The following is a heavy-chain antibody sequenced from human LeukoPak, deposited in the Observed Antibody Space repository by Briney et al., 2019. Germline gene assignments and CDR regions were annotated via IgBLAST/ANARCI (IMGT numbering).Heavy chain of an antibody. J-gene: IGHJ3*01. CDR1: GITFSSYW. V-gene: IGHV3-74*01. D-gene: IGHD3-22*01. Sequence: PGGSLRLSCAASGITFSSYWMHWVRQVPGKGLEWLSYIKSDGTNTGYADPVKGRFTVSRDNAKNTLYLEMNSLGGEDTAVYYCARSPRVYDSSGHLHDAFELWGQGTMVTVSS. CDR2: IKSDGTNT. CDR3: ARSPRVYDSSGHLHDAFEL.